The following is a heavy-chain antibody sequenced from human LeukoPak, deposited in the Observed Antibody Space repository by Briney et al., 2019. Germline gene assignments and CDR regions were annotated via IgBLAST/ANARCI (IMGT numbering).Heavy chain of an antibody. Sequence: GASVKVSCKASGYTFTSYGISWVRQAPGQGLEWMGWISAYNGNTNYAQKLQGRVTMTTDTSTSTAYMELRSLRSDDTAVYYCARDIYPITTIVVVIPGLWFDPWGQGTLVTVSS. D-gene: IGHD3-22*01. V-gene: IGHV1-18*01. CDR1: GYTFTSYG. CDR2: ISAYNGNT. J-gene: IGHJ5*02. CDR3: ARDIYPITTIVVVIPGLWFDP.